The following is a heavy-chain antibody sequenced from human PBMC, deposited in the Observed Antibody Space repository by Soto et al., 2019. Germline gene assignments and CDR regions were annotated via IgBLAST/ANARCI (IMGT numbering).Heavy chain of an antibody. V-gene: IGHV3-23*01. CDR3: AKDFGTSYYGSGDDAFDI. CDR1: GFTFSSYV. D-gene: IGHD3-10*01. CDR2: ISGSGGST. J-gene: IGHJ3*02. Sequence: EVQLLESGGGLVQPGGSLRLSCAASGFTFSSYVMSWVRQAPGKGLEWVSAISGSGGSTYNADSVKGRFTISRDNSKNTLSLQMNSLRAEDTAVYYCAKDFGTSYYGSGDDAFDIWGQGTMVTVSS.